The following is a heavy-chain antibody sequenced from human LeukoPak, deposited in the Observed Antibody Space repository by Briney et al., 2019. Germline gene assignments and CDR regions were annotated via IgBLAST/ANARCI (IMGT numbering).Heavy chain of an antibody. D-gene: IGHD2-2*01. Sequence: PGGSLRLSCAASGFTFDDYAMHWVRQAPGKGLEWVSGISWNSGSIGYADSVKGRFTISRDNAKNSLYLQMNSLRAEDTALYYCAKDFRSSTSCQDYWGQGTLVTVSS. J-gene: IGHJ4*02. CDR2: ISWNSGSI. CDR3: AKDFRSSTSCQDY. CDR1: GFTFDDYA. V-gene: IGHV3-9*01.